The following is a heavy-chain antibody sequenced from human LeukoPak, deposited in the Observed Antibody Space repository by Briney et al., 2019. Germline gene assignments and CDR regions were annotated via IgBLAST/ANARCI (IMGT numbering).Heavy chain of an antibody. Sequence: GGSLRLSCTASGFTFSTYWMHWVRQAPGKGLEWVAVIWYDGSYKYYADSVKGRFTISRDNSKNTLYLQMNSLRAEDTAIYYCAKNGKDNYDMFFDFSGQGTLVTVSS. CDR1: GFTFSTYW. J-gene: IGHJ4*02. D-gene: IGHD3-9*01. CDR3: AKNGKDNYDMFFDF. V-gene: IGHV3-33*08. CDR2: IWYDGSYK.